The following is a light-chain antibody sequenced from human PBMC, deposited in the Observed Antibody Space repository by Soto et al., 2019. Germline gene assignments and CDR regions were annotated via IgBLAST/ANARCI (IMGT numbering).Light chain of an antibody. CDR2: EVS. CDR3: SSKTSSSSPFV. V-gene: IGLV2-14*01. J-gene: IGLJ1*01. CDR1: TSDVGAYNY. Sequence: QSVLTKPASVSGSPGQSITSSCTGSTSDVGAYNYVSWYKHHPGQAPQLMIYEVSNRPSGVSNRFSGSKSGNTASLTISGLQADDEGDYYCSSKTSSSSPFVFGTGTKVTVL.